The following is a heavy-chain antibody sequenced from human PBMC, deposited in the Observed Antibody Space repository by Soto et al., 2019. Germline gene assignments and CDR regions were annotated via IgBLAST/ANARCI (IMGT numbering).Heavy chain of an antibody. Sequence: EVQLTESGXGLVXPGGSLXLXXTASGFTFSNYAMNWVRQAPGKGLEWVSYISSSSTTIYYADSVKGRXXXXRXXXXXXXXXXXXXXXXXXXXXXXXAXXGXXXDSGGXRVXXWG. D-gene: IGHD2-15*01. V-gene: IGHV3-48*01. J-gene: IGHJ1*01. CDR1: GFTFSNYA. CDR2: ISSSSTTI. CDR3: AXXGXXXDSGGXRVXX.